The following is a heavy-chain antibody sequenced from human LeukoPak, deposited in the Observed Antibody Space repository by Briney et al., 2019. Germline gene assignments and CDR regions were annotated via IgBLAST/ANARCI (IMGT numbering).Heavy chain of an antibody. D-gene: IGHD2-2*01. J-gene: IGHJ3*02. Sequence: PGRSLRLSCAASGFTFSSYAMHWVRQAPGKGLEWVAVISYDGSNKYYADSVKGRFTISRDNSKNTLYLQMNSLRAEDTAVYYCARATTPMLAFDIWGQGTMVTVSS. V-gene: IGHV3-30-3*01. CDR1: GFTFSSYA. CDR3: ARATTPMLAFDI. CDR2: ISYDGSNK.